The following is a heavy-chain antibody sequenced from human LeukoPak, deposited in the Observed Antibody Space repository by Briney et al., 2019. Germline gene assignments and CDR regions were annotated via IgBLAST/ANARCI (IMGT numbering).Heavy chain of an antibody. CDR1: GFSLSTYA. V-gene: IGHV3-23*01. Sequence: PGGSLRLSCAASGFSLSTYAMSWVRQAPGKGLKWVSTIRGNGGNTYYGDSAKGRFTISRDNSKNTLYLQMNSLRAEDTAIYYCAKASGWYDAFDIWGQGTMVTVSS. CDR2: IRGNGGNT. CDR3: AKASGWYDAFDI. D-gene: IGHD6-13*01. J-gene: IGHJ3*02.